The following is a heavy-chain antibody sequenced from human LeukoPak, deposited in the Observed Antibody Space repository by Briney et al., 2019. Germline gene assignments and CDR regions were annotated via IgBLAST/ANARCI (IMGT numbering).Heavy chain of an antibody. J-gene: IGHJ4*02. CDR1: GFTFSSYA. D-gene: IGHD6-13*01. Sequence: PGGSLRLSCAASGFTFSSYAMSWVRQPPGKGLEWVSTISGSGGSTYYADSVKGRFTISRDNAKNSLYLQMNSLRAEDTALYYCARSIAAAAQFDYWGQGTLVTVSS. CDR2: ISGSGGST. V-gene: IGHV3-23*01. CDR3: ARSIAAAAQFDY.